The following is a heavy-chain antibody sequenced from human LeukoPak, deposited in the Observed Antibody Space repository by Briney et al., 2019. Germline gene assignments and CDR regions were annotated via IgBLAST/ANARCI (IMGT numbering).Heavy chain of an antibody. CDR3: ARVPTGDYSNYVSDY. V-gene: IGHV1-18*01. D-gene: IGHD4-11*01. Sequence: AASVKVSCKASGYTFTSYGISWVRQAPGQGLEWMGWISAYNGNTNYAQKLQGRVTMTTDTSTSTAYMELRSLRSDDTAVYYCARVPTGDYSNYVSDYWGQGTLVTVSS. CDR2: ISAYNGNT. J-gene: IGHJ4*02. CDR1: GYTFTSYG.